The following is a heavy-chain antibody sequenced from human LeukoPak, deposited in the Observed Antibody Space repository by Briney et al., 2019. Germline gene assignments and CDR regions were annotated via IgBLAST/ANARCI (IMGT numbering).Heavy chain of an antibody. Sequence: GGSLRLSCAASGFTFSSYAMHWVRQAPGKGLEWVAVISYDGSNKYYADSAKGRFTISRDNSKNTLYLQMNSLRAEDTAVYYCAKNGGSWDFDYWGRGTLVTVSS. CDR2: ISYDGSNK. V-gene: IGHV3-30-3*02. J-gene: IGHJ4*02. CDR1: GFTFSSYA. CDR3: AKNGGSWDFDY. D-gene: IGHD1-26*01.